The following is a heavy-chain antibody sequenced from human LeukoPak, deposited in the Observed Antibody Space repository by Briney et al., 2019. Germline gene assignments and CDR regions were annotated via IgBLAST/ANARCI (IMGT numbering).Heavy chain of an antibody. V-gene: IGHV1-46*01. J-gene: IGHJ5*02. CDR1: GYTYTSYY. CDR2: INPSGGST. D-gene: IGHD3-10*01. CDR3: ARGITMVRGRNWFDP. Sequence: ASVKVSCKASGYTYTSYYMHWVRQAPGQGLEWMGIINPSGGSTSYAQKFQGRVTMTRDTSTSTVYMELSSLRSEDTAVYYCARGITMVRGRNWFDPWGQGTLVTVSS.